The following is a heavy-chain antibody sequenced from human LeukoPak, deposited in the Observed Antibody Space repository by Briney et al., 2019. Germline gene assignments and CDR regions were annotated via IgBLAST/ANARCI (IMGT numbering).Heavy chain of an antibody. V-gene: IGHV4-39*01. CDR1: GGSISSSSYY. CDR3: ARQHAGYFDY. J-gene: IGHJ4*02. Sequence: SETLSLTCTVSGGSISSSSYYWGWIRQPPGKGLEWIGSIYYRGSTYYNPSLKSRVTISVDTSKNQFSLKLSSVTAADTAVYYCARQHAGYFDYWGQGTLVTVSS. CDR2: IYYRGST.